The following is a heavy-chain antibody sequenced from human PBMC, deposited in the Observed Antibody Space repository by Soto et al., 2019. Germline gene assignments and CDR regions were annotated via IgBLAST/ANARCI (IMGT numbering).Heavy chain of an antibody. D-gene: IGHD3-10*01. CDR3: AKDPYGSGSYYNGGDYYYYGMDV. Sequence: GGSLRLSCAASGFTFSSYGMHWVRQAPGKGLEWVAVISYDGSNKYYADSVKGRFTISRDNSKNTLYLQMNSLRAEDTAVYYCAKDPYGSGSYYNGGDYYYYGMDVWGQGTTVTVSS. J-gene: IGHJ6*02. CDR1: GFTFSSYG. V-gene: IGHV3-30*18. CDR2: ISYDGSNK.